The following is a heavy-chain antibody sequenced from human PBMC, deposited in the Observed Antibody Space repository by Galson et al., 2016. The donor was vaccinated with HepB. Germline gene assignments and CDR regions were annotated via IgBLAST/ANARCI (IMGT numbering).Heavy chain of an antibody. CDR3: ASTHGNPYDRPDI. D-gene: IGHD3-22*01. CDR1: GFSFSTYA. V-gene: IGHV3-30-3*01. Sequence: LRLSCAASGFSFSTYAMHWVRQAPGKGLEWVAVISYDGSNKYYADSVKGRFTISRDNSKNTLSLQMNTLRAEDTAIYYCASTHGNPYDRPDIWGQGTVVTVSS. CDR2: ISYDGSNK. J-gene: IGHJ3*02.